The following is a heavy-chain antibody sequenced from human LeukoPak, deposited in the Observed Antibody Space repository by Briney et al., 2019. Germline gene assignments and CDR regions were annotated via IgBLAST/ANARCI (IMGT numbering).Heavy chain of an antibody. Sequence: GGSLRLSCTASGFTFSSYKMIWVRQAPGKGLEWVSVIYSGGDTYYADSVKGRFTISRDISENTLYLQMDNLRAEDTAFYYCARSPPASPFDYWGQGTLVTVSS. D-gene: IGHD2-2*01. J-gene: IGHJ4*02. CDR1: GFTFSSYK. V-gene: IGHV3-53*01. CDR2: IYSGGDT. CDR3: ARSPPASPFDY.